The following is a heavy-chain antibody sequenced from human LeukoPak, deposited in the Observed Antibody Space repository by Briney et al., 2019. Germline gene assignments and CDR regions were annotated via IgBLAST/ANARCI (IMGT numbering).Heavy chain of an antibody. D-gene: IGHD3-22*01. V-gene: IGHV3-30*04. J-gene: IGHJ3*02. CDR3: AKDGPQGYDSSRDAFDI. Sequence: GGSLRLSCAASGFTFSSYAMHWVRQAPGKVLEGGAVISYDGSNKYYADSVKGRFTISRDNSKNTLYLQMNSLRAEDTAVYYCAKDGPQGYDSSRDAFDIWGQGTMVTVSS. CDR1: GFTFSSYA. CDR2: ISYDGSNK.